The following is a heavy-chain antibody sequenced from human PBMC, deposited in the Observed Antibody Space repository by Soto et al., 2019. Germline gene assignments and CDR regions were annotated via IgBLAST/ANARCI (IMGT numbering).Heavy chain of an antibody. CDR3: AKDTHCRNVGASEAFDI. V-gene: IGHV3-23*01. J-gene: IGHJ3*02. CDR1: GFTFSSYA. D-gene: IGHD1-26*01. Sequence: GGSLRLSCAASGFTFSSYAMSWVRQAPGKGLEWVSAISGSGGSTYYADSVKGRFTISRDNSKNTLYLQMNSLRAEDTAVYYCAKDTHCRNVGASEAFDIWGQGTMVTVSS. CDR2: ISGSGGST.